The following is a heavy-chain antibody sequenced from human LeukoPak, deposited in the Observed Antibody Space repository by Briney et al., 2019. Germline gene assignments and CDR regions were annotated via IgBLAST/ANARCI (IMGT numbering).Heavy chain of an antibody. V-gene: IGHV5-51*01. J-gene: IGHJ3*02. Sequence: GESLKISCKGSGYSFTSYWIGWVRQMPGKGLEWMGIIYPGDSDTRYSPSFQGQVTISVDKSINTAHLQWSSLKASDTAMYYCARPRSVYDSSFDAFDIWGQGTMVTVSS. CDR2: IYPGDSDT. CDR1: GYSFTSYW. CDR3: ARPRSVYDSSFDAFDI. D-gene: IGHD3-22*01.